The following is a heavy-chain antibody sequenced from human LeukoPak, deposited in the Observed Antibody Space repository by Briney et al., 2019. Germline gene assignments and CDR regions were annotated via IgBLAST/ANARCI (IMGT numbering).Heavy chain of an antibody. CDR2: TYYRSKWYN. CDR1: GDSVSSNSAA. CDR3: ARGIAAAGPEGFISYYYDSSGSHFDY. J-gene: IGHJ4*02. Sequence: SQTLSLTCAISGDSVSSNSAAWNWIRQSPSRGLEWLGRTYYRSKWYNDYAGSVKSRVTINPDTSKNQFSLQLNSVTPEDTAVYYCARGIAAAGPEGFISYYYDSSGSHFDYWGQGTLVTVSS. D-gene: IGHD3-22*01. V-gene: IGHV6-1*01.